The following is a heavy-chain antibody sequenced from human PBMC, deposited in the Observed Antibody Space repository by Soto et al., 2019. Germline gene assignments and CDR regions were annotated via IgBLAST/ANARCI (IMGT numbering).Heavy chain of an antibody. CDR2: ISGSGGSP. D-gene: IGHD6-25*01. CDR1: GFTFSSYV. V-gene: IGHV3-23*01. CDR3: AKIGKSSGWT. Sequence: PGGSLRLSCAASGFTFSSYVMSWVRQAPGKGLEWVSAISGSGGSPYYADSVRGRFTISRANSKNTLYLQMNSLRAEDTAVYYCAKIGKSSGWTWGQGTLVTVSS. J-gene: IGHJ5*02.